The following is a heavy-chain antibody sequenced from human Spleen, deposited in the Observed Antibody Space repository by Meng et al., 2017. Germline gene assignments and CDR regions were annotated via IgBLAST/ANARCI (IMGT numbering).Heavy chain of an antibody. V-gene: IGHV4-59*01. Sequence: QVELQESGPGLVKPSESLSLSCTVSGSSIRSNYWYWIRQPPGKGLEWIGCIYYSGSTTYNPSLKSRVTISDDTSKNQFSLKLSSVTAADTAVYYCARTYYDFWSGYEYFQHWGQGTLVTVSS. CDR1: GSSIRSNY. CDR3: ARTYYDFWSGYEYFQH. J-gene: IGHJ1*01. CDR2: IYYSGST. D-gene: IGHD3-3*01.